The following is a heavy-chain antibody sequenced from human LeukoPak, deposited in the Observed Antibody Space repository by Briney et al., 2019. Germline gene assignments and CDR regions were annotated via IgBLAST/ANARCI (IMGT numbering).Heavy chain of an antibody. J-gene: IGHJ6*02. D-gene: IGHD3-10*01. Sequence: PGGSLRLSCAASGFTFSDHYMDWVRQAPGKGLEWVGRTRKKVNSYTTEYAASVKGRFTISRDDSKNSLYLQMNSLKTEDTAVYYCAKKNEGSSGSYYNVYYGMDVWGQGTTVTVSS. V-gene: IGHV3-72*01. CDR2: TRKKVNSYTT. CDR1: GFTFSDHY. CDR3: AKKNEGSSGSYYNVYYGMDV.